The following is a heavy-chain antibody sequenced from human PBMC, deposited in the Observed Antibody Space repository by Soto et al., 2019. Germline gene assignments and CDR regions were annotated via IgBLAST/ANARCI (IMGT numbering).Heavy chain of an antibody. V-gene: IGHV3-23*01. D-gene: IGHD3-3*01. CDR3: AKASYDCWSYDY. CDR1: EFTFSGFA. Sequence: ESGGGLVQGGGSLRLSCAAPEFTFSGFAMSWVRKAPGMGLGWVSSISRSGDSTYYADSVKGRFTISRDTSKNTLFLQMISLRAEDTAIYYCAKASYDCWSYDYWGQGTLVNVSS. J-gene: IGHJ4*02. CDR2: ISRSGDST.